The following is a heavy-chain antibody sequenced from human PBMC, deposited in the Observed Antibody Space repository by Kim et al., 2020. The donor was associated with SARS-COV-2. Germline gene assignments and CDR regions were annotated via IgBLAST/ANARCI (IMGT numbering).Heavy chain of an antibody. J-gene: IGHJ4*02. Sequence: GGSLRLSCTTSGFNFGDYAMSWFRQAPGKGLEWVTSIGSKGYGGTRQYAASVEGRFAISRDDSKSIAYLQMNSRTVEDTALYYCTRGPRSGSFAYWGQGALVTVSS. D-gene: IGHD1-26*01. CDR2: IGSKGYGGTR. CDR1: GFNFGDYA. CDR3: TRGPRSGSFAY. V-gene: IGHV3-49*03.